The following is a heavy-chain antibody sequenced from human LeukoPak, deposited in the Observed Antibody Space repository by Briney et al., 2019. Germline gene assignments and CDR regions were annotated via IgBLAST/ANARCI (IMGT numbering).Heavy chain of an antibody. V-gene: IGHV4-39*07. J-gene: IGHJ3*02. CDR2: IYYSGST. Sequence: SETLSLTCTVSGGSISSSSYYWGWIRQPPGKGLEWIGSIYYSGSTYYNPSLKSRVTISVDTSKSQFSLKLSSVTAADTAVYYCARVRRYFDWTNAFDIWGQGTMVTVSS. D-gene: IGHD3-9*01. CDR1: GGSISSSSYY. CDR3: ARVRRYFDWTNAFDI.